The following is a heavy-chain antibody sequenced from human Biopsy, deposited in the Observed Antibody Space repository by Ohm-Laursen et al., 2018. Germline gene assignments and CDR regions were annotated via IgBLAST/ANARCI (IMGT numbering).Heavy chain of an antibody. CDR2: ISPNSGGT. CDR3: ARDIMNRIAGLVARSDVFDV. Sequence: GASVKVSCKGSGYAVNDYFLHWLRQAPGQGPEWMGLISPNSGGTNYAQKFQGRVTMKTDTSTSTVYLELRRLISDDTAVYYCARDIMNRIAGLVARSDVFDVWGQGTLVTVSS. CDR1: GYAVNDYF. D-gene: IGHD3-16*01. J-gene: IGHJ3*01. V-gene: IGHV1-2*02.